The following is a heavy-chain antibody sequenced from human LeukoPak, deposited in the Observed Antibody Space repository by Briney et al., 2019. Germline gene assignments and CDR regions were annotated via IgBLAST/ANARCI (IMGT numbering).Heavy chain of an antibody. CDR3: ARHDILTGYYYAFDI. D-gene: IGHD3-9*01. CDR1: GGSISSYY. Sequence: SETLSLTCTVSGGSISSYYWSWIRQPPGKGLEWIGYIYYSGSTNYNPSLKSRVTISIDTSKNQFSLRLSSVTAADTAVYYCARHDILTGYYYAFDIWGQGTMVTVSS. V-gene: IGHV4-59*08. J-gene: IGHJ3*02. CDR2: IYYSGST.